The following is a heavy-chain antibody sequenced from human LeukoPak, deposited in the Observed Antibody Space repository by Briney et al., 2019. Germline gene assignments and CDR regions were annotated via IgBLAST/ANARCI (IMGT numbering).Heavy chain of an antibody. CDR3: ARDSSAARPSYYFDY. V-gene: IGHV3-7*01. Sequence: PGGSLRLCCAVSVFTFSSYLMSWVPQAPGKGLEGVANIKQVGSEKYYVDSEKGRFTISRDNAKNSLYLQMNSLRAKDTAVYYCARDSSAARPSYYFDYWGQGTLVTVSS. D-gene: IGHD6-6*01. J-gene: IGHJ4*02. CDR1: VFTFSSYL. CDR2: IKQVGSEK.